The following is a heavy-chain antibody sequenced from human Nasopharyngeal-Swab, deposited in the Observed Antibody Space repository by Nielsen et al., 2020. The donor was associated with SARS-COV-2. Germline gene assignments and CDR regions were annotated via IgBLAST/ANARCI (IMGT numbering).Heavy chain of an antibody. CDR2: IYYSGST. CDR3: ARYGVDTAMVTDYYYYMDV. D-gene: IGHD5-18*01. J-gene: IGHJ6*03. V-gene: IGHV4-38-2*02. CDR1: GYSISSGYY. Sequence: SETLSLTCTVSGYSISSGYYWGWIRQPPGKGLEWIGSIYYSGSTYYNPSLKSRVTISVDTSKNQFSLKLSSVTAADTAVYYCARYGVDTAMVTDYYYYMDVWGKGTTVTVSS.